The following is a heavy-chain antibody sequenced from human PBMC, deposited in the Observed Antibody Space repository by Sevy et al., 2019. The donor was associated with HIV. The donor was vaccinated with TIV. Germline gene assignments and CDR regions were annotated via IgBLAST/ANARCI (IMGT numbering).Heavy chain of an antibody. CDR1: GFTFSSYS. CDR2: ISSSSRTI. CDR3: ASRGYCNGGSCYSGPNDY. J-gene: IGHJ4*02. V-gene: IGHV3-48*02. Sequence: GGSLRLSCAASGFTFSSYSMNWVRQAPGKGLEWVSYISSSSRTIYYADSVKGRFTISRDNATNSLYLQMNSLRDEDTAVYYCASRGYCNGGSCYSGPNDYWGQGTLVTVSS. D-gene: IGHD2-15*01.